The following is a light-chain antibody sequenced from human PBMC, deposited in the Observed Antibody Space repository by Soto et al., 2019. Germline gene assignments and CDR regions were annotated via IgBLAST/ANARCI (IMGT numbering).Light chain of an antibody. Sequence: QLVLTQSPSASASLGASVRLTCTLSSGHNSYAIAWHQQQPEKGPRYLMKLNSDGSHSKGDGIPDRFSGSSSGAERYLTISSLQSEDEADYYCQPWGTGRDRVFGGGTKLTVL. CDR3: QPWGTGRDRV. J-gene: IGLJ2*01. CDR2: LNSDGSH. CDR1: SGHNSYA. V-gene: IGLV4-69*01.